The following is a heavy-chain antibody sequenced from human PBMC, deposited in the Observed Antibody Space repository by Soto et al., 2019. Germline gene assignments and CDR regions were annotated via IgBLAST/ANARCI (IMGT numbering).Heavy chain of an antibody. D-gene: IGHD3-3*01. Sequence: ASVKVSCKASGYTFTSYGISWVRQAPGQGLEWMGWISAYNGNTNYAQKLQGRVTMTTDTSTSTAYMELRSLRSDDKAVYYCARDGNYDFWSGYHEFDPWGQGTLVTVSS. J-gene: IGHJ5*02. V-gene: IGHV1-18*04. CDR2: ISAYNGNT. CDR1: GYTFTSYG. CDR3: ARDGNYDFWSGYHEFDP.